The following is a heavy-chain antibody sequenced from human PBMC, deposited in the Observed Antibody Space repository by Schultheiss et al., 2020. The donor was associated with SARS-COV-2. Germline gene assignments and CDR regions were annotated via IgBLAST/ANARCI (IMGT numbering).Heavy chain of an antibody. CDR3: ARDRGSSWYHYRFDY. D-gene: IGHD6-13*01. CDR1: GYTFTSYA. Sequence: ASVKVSCKASGYTFTSYAMHWVRQAPGQRLEWMGWSNAGNGNTKYSQEFQGRVTITRDTSASTAYMELSSLRSEDTAVYYCARDRGSSWYHYRFDYWGQGTLVTVSS. V-gene: IGHV1-3*02. CDR2: SNAGNGNT. J-gene: IGHJ4*02.